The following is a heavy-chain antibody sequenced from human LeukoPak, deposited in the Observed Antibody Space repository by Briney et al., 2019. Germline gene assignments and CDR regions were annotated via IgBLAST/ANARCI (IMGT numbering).Heavy chain of an antibody. Sequence: GGSLRLSCAASGFTFSSYGMHWVRQAPGKGLEWVAVISYDGSNKYYAGSVKGRFTISRDNSKNTLYLRMNSLRAEDTAVYYCAYDSSGYFDYWGQGTLVTVSS. CDR1: GFTFSSYG. V-gene: IGHV3-30*18. CDR3: AYDSSGYFDY. D-gene: IGHD3-22*01. CDR2: ISYDGSNK. J-gene: IGHJ4*02.